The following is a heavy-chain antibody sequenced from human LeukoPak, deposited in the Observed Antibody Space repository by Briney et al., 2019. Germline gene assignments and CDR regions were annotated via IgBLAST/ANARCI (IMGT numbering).Heavy chain of an antibody. CDR1: GFIFSNAW. CDR3: TFYTSGRFDI. J-gene: IGHJ3*02. D-gene: IGHD3-10*01. V-gene: IGHV3-15*01. Sequence: GESLRLSCAASGFIFSNAWMSWVRQAPGKGLECVGRIKSKSDGGTTEYAAPVKGRFSIPRDDSKNTLYLQMNSLKTDDTAVYYCTFYTSGRFDIWGQGTMVTVSS. CDR2: IKSKSDGGTT.